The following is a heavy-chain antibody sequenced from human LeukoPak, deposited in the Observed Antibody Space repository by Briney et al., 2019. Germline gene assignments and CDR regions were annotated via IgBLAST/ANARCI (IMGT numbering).Heavy chain of an antibody. V-gene: IGHV4-59*01. D-gene: IGHD3-22*01. Sequence: PSETLSLTCTVSGGSISSYYWSWIRQTPGKGLEWIGYIFYSGSTNYNPSLKSRVTISVDTSKNQFSLKLSSVTAADTAVYYCARGAGNYYDSSGYYSPFDYWGQGTLVTVSS. CDR2: IFYSGST. CDR1: GGSISSYY. CDR3: ARGAGNYYDSSGYYSPFDY. J-gene: IGHJ4*02.